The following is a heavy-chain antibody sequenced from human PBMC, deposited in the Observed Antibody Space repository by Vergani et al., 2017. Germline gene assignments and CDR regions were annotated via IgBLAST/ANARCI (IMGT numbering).Heavy chain of an antibody. CDR1: GFTFSSYG. Sequence: QVQLVESGGGVVQPGRSLRLSCAASGFTFSSYGLHWGRQAPGNGLEWVAVIGYDGSNKYYSDCVKGRFTISRDKSKNAVYQQMNSLRAEDTALYYCARHDTYYYGMDVWGQGTTVSVSS. CDR2: IGYDGSNK. J-gene: IGHJ6*02. CDR3: ARHDTYYYGMDV. V-gene: IGHV3-33*01.